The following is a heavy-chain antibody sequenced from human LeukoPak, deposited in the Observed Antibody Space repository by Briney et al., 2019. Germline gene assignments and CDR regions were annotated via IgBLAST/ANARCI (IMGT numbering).Heavy chain of an antibody. Sequence: PSETLSLTCAVYGGSFSGYYWSWLRQPPGKGLEWIGEINHSGSTDYNPSLTSRVTISVDASKNQFSLKLSSVTAADTAVYYCASRDANIVGATRAFDIWGQGTMVTVSS. CDR1: GGSFSGYY. D-gene: IGHD1-26*01. CDR3: ASRDANIVGATRAFDI. CDR2: INHSGST. J-gene: IGHJ3*02. V-gene: IGHV4-34*01.